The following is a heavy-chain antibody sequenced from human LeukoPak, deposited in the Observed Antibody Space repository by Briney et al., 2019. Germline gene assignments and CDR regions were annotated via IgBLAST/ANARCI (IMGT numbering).Heavy chain of an antibody. CDR1: GYTFTSYD. CDR2: MNPNSGNT. D-gene: IGHD3-22*01. J-gene: IGHJ4*02. Sequence: ASVKVSCKASGYTFTSYDINWVRQATGQGLEWMGWMNPNSGNTGYAQKFQGRVTMTRNTSISTAYMELSSLRSEDTAVYYCARGGRYYYDSSGYFSGQYYFDYWGQGTLVTASS. V-gene: IGHV1-8*01. CDR3: ARGGRYYYDSSGYFSGQYYFDY.